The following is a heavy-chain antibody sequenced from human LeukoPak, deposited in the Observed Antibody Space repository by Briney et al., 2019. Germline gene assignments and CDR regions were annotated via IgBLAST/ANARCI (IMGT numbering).Heavy chain of an antibody. V-gene: IGHV1-18*01. CDR3: ARTPYYYDFWSANNIGLDY. CDR2: ISAYNGNT. CDR1: GYIFTSYG. Sequence: ASVKVSCKASGYIFTSYGISWVRQAPGQGLEWMGWISAYNGNTNYAQKLQGRVTMTTDTSTSTAYMELRSLRSDDTAVYYCARTPYYYDFWSANNIGLDYWGQGTLVTVSS. J-gene: IGHJ4*02. D-gene: IGHD3-3*01.